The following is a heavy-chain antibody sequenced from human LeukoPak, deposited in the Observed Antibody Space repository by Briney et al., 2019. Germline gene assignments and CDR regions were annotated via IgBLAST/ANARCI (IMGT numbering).Heavy chain of an antibody. CDR2: IYTSGST. J-gene: IGHJ5*02. CDR3: ARRGVGATPNWFDP. CDR1: GGSISSYY. Sequence: PSETLSLTCAVSGGSISSYYWSWIRQPAGTGLEWIGRIYTSGSTDYNPSLKSRVTISVDTSKNQFSLKLSSVTAADTAVYYCARRGVGATPNWFDPWGQGTLVTVSS. V-gene: IGHV4-4*07. D-gene: IGHD1-26*01.